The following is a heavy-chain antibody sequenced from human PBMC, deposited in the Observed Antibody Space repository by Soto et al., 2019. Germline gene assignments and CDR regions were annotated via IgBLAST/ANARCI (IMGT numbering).Heavy chain of an antibody. D-gene: IGHD5-12*01. CDR3: TKGAWLDY. CDR1: GFSFNTFD. CDR2: ILGRDDTT. J-gene: IGHJ4*02. V-gene: IGHV3-23*01. Sequence: GGSLRHSCAASGFSFNTFDMSWVRQAPGKGLEWVSVILGRDDTTYYADSVKGRFTISRDTFKNTLHLQMNSLRVEDTALYFCTKGAWLDYWGQGTLVTVSS.